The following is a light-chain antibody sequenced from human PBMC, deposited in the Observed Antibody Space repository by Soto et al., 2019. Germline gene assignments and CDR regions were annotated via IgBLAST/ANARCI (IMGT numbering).Light chain of an antibody. CDR3: PQYDSYPLT. J-gene: IGKJ4*01. V-gene: IGKV1-17*01. Sequence: IHMPTSPSSLSAYLRARVTIPCRASQVIKNDLSGDKQRPGRAPKLLIYVASNLQSGVPSRFSGSGSGTEFALTISSLQHDDFATYCCPQYDSYPLTCGGGTKVDI. CDR1: QVIKND. CDR2: VAS.